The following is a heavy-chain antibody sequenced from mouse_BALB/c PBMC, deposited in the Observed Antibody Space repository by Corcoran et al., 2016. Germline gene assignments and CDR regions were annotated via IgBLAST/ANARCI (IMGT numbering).Heavy chain of an antibody. CDR2: INPSSGYT. V-gene: IGHV1-4*02. CDR3: ARSGTDFDY. D-gene: IGHD4-1*01. Sequence: QVQLQQSAAELVRPGASVKMSCKASGYTFTSYTMHWVKQRPGQGLEWIGYINPSSGYTEYNQKFKDKTTLTADKSSSTAYMQLSSLTSEDSAVYYCARSGTDFDYWGQGTTLTVSS. CDR1: GYTFTSYT. J-gene: IGHJ2*01.